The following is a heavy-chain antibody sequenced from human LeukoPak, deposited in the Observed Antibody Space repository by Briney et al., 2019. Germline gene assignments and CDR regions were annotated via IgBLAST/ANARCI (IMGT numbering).Heavy chain of an antibody. V-gene: IGHV3-74*01. CDR2: INSDESST. D-gene: IGHD6-19*01. CDR3: VRGPKQWLAY. CDR1: GFTFSDYW. J-gene: IGHJ4*02. Sequence: PGGSLRLSCAASGFTFSDYWMHWVRQAPGKGLVWVSRINSDESSTTYADSVKGRFIISRDNAKNTLYLQMNSLRAEDTAVYYCVRGPKQWLAYWGQGTLVTVSS.